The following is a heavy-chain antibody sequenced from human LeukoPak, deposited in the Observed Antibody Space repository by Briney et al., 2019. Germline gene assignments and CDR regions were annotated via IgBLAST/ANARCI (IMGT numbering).Heavy chain of an antibody. CDR3: ARDLGPRRREYCSSTGCYPYWYFDL. J-gene: IGHJ2*01. V-gene: IGHV4-4*07. Sequence: PSETLSLTCTVSGGSISSYYWSWIRQPAGKGLEWIGRIYTSGSTNYNPSLKSRVTMSVDTSKNQFSLKLSSVTAADTAVYYCARDLGPRRREYCSSTGCYPYWYFDLWGRGTLVTVSS. CDR1: GGSISSYY. D-gene: IGHD2-2*01. CDR2: IYTSGST.